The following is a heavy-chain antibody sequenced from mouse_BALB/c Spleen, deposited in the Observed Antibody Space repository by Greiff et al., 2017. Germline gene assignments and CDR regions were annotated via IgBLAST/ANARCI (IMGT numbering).Heavy chain of an antibody. J-gene: IGHJ4*01. D-gene: IGHD1-1*01. Sequence: VQLQQSGPGLVAPSQSLSITCTVSGFSLTGYGVNWVRQPPGKGLEWLGMIWGDGSTDYNSALKSRLSISKDNSKSQVFLKMNSLQTDDTARYYCARYYYGYYYAMDYWGQGTSVTVSS. V-gene: IGHV2-6-7*01. CDR3: ARYYYGYYYAMDY. CDR2: IWGDGST. CDR1: GFSLTGYG.